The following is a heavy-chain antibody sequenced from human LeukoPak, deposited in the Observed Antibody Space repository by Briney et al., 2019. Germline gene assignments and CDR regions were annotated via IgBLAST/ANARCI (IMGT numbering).Heavy chain of an antibody. CDR1: GYTFTSYG. V-gene: IGHV1-18*01. J-gene: IGHJ4*02. CDR2: ISAYNGNT. Sequence: ASVKVSCKASGYTFTSYGISWVRQAPGQGLEWMGWISAYNGNTNYAQKLQGRVTMTTDTSTSTAYMELRSLRSDDTAVYYCARDDPVVPADIPGDYWGQGTLVTVSS. D-gene: IGHD2-2*02. CDR3: ARDDPVVPADIPGDY.